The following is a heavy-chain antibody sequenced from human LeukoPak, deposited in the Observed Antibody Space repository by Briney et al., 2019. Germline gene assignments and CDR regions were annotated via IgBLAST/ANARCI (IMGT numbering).Heavy chain of an antibody. CDR1: GFTFSSYS. CDR3: ARDDYYYDSSGYYPFDY. Sequence: PGGSLRLSCAASGFTFSSYSMNWVSQAPGKGLEWVSSISSSSSYIYYADSVKGRFTISRDNAENSLYLQMNSLRAEDTAVYYCARDDYYYDSSGYYPFDYWGQGTLVTVSS. CDR2: ISSSSSYI. D-gene: IGHD3-22*01. V-gene: IGHV3-21*01. J-gene: IGHJ4*02.